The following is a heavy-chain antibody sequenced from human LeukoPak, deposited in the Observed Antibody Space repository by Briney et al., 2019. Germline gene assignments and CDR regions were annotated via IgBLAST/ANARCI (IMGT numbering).Heavy chain of an antibody. CDR3: VRVNDYGDRNLYYFGC. D-gene: IGHD4-17*01. J-gene: IGHJ4*02. V-gene: IGHV3-64D*06. CDR2: ISSDGDNT. Sequence: GGSLRLSCSASGFIFSNYGMYWVRQAPGKGLEFVSAISSDGDNTFYADSVKGRFTISRDSSKNTLYLQTSSLRGEDTAVYYCVRVNDYGDRNLYYFGCWGQGTLVTVSS. CDR1: GFIFSNYG.